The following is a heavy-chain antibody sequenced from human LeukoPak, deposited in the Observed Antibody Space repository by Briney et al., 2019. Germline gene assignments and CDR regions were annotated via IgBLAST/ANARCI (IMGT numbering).Heavy chain of an antibody. CDR2: IYTSGST. V-gene: IGHV4-4*09. J-gene: IGHJ4*02. Sequence: PSETLSLTCTVSGGSISSYYWSWIRQPPGKGLEWIGYIYTSGSTNYNPSLKSRVTISVDTSKDQFSLKLSSVTAADTAVYYCARHRREYYDFWGGYPYYFDYWGQGTLVTVSS. D-gene: IGHD3-3*01. CDR3: ARHRREYYDFWGGYPYYFDY. CDR1: GGSISSYY.